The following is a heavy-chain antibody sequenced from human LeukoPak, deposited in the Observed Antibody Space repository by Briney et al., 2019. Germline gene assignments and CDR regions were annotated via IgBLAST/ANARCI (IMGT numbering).Heavy chain of an antibody. D-gene: IGHD1-26*01. Sequence: GGSLRLSCAASGFNFGDYWMHWVRQAPGKGLVWVSRIKTDGSITTYADSVKGRFTISRDNAKNTLYLQMNSLRAEDTAVYYCARPWEGFDLWGQGTLVTVSS. CDR3: ARPWEGFDL. CDR2: IKTDGSIT. CDR1: GFNFGDYW. J-gene: IGHJ5*02. V-gene: IGHV3-74*01.